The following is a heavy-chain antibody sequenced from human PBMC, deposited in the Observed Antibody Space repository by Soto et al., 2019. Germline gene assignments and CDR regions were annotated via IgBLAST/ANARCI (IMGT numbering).Heavy chain of an antibody. J-gene: IGHJ6*02. CDR3: ARGSVREVNHPPWTYYGMDV. CDR1: GGTFSSYA. Sequence: QVQLVQSGAEVKKPGSSVKVSCKASGGTFSSYAISWVRQAPGQGLEWMGGIIPIFGTANYAQKFQGRVTITADESTSTAYMELSSLRSEDTAVYYCARGSVREVNHPPWTYYGMDVWGQGTTVTVSS. CDR2: IIPIFGTA. V-gene: IGHV1-69*01. D-gene: IGHD3-10*01.